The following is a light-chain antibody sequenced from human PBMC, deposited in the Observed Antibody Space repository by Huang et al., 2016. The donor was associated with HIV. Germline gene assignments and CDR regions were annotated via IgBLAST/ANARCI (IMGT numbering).Light chain of an antibody. CDR1: QSIGSY. Sequence: EIVLTQSPATLSLSPGEGATLSCRASQSIGSYLAWYQQRPGQPPRLLIYDASIRVTGIPARFSGRGSGTDFTLTISSLEPEDFAVYYCQQRNNWPPWTFGQGTKVELK. J-gene: IGKJ1*01. V-gene: IGKV3-11*01. CDR2: DAS. CDR3: QQRNNWPPWT.